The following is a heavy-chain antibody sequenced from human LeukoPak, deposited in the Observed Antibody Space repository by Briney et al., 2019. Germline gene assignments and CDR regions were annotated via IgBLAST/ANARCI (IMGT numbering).Heavy chain of an antibody. CDR1: GFTFSNYA. Sequence: GGALRLSCAASGFTFSNYAIHWVRQAPGKGLEWVAVISYDGSNKYYADSVKGRFTISRDNSKNPLYLQMNSLSAEDTALYYCASALEYFDYWGQGTLVTVSS. J-gene: IGHJ4*02. CDR3: ASALEYFDY. V-gene: IGHV3-30-3*01. CDR2: ISYDGSNK.